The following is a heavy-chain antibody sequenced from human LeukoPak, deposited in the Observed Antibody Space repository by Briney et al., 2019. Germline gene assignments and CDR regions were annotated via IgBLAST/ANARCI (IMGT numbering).Heavy chain of an antibody. V-gene: IGHV3-23*01. Sequence: GGSLRLSCAASGFTFSSYAMSWVRQAPGKGLEWVSSISNSGGRTFYTDSVKGRFTISRDNSKITLYLQMNSLRAEDTAVYYCAKSYNGYESKPDYWGQGILVTVSS. CDR3: AKSYNGYESKPDY. J-gene: IGHJ4*02. D-gene: IGHD5-12*01. CDR1: GFTFSSYA. CDR2: ISNSGGRT.